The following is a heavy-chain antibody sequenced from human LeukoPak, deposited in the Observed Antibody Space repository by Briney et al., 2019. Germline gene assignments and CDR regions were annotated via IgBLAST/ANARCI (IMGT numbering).Heavy chain of an antibody. CDR2: IIPIFGTA. Sequence: ASVKVSCKDSGGTFSSYAISWVRQAPGQGLEWMGGIIPIFGTANYAQKFQGRVTITADESTSTAYMELSSLRSEDTAVYYCARDRFPAPYCGGDCYNWFDPWGHGTRVTVSS. CDR3: ARDRFPAPYCGGDCYNWFDP. D-gene: IGHD2-21*02. V-gene: IGHV1-69*01. J-gene: IGHJ5*02. CDR1: GGTFSSYA.